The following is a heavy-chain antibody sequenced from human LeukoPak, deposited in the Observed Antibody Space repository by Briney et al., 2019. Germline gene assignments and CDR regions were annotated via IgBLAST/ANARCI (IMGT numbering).Heavy chain of an antibody. D-gene: IGHD5-12*01. CDR1: GYTFTSYG. V-gene: IGHV1-18*01. CDR3: ARAGSGYDSYYYYYGMDV. Sequence: ASVKVSCKASGYTFTSYGISWVRQAPGQGLEWMGWISAYNGNTNYAQKLQGRVTMTTDTSMSTAYMELRSLRSDDTAVYYCARAGSGYDSYYYYYGMDVWGQGTTVTVSS. CDR2: ISAYNGNT. J-gene: IGHJ6*02.